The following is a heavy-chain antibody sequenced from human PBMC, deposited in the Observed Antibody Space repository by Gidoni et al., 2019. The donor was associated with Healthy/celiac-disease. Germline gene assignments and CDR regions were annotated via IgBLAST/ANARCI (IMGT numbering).Heavy chain of an antibody. CDR2: IIPIFGTA. J-gene: IGHJ6*02. CDR3: ARERGGQWLDYYYGMDV. Sequence: QVQLVQTGAAVKKPGSSVKVSCKASGGTFSGYAISWVLQAPGQGLEGMGGIIPIFGTANYAQKFQGRVTITADESTSTAYMELSSLRSEDTAVYYCARERGGQWLDYYYGMDVWGQGTTVTVSS. V-gene: IGHV1-69*01. CDR1: GGTFSGYA. D-gene: IGHD6-19*01.